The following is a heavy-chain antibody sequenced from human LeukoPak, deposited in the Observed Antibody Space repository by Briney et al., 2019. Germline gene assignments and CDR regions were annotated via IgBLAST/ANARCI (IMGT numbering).Heavy chain of an antibody. Sequence: KPSETLSLTCTVSGGSISSYYWSWIRQPAGKGLEWIGRIYTSGSTNYNPSLKSRVTMSVDTSKNQFSLKLSSVTAADTAVYYCARDGPDIAAARNPGIGAFDIWGQGTMVTVSS. D-gene: IGHD6-13*01. CDR1: GGSISSYY. CDR2: IYTSGST. CDR3: ARDGPDIAAARNPGIGAFDI. J-gene: IGHJ3*02. V-gene: IGHV4-4*07.